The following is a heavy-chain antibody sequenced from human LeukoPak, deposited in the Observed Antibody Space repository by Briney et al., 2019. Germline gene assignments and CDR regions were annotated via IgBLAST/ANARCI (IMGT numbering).Heavy chain of an antibody. CDR2: INPNSGGT. CDR1: GGTFSSYA. Sequence: ASVKVSCKASGGTFSSYAISWVRQAPGQGLERMGWINPNSGGTNYAQKFQGRVTMTRDTSISTAYMELSRLRSDDTAVYYCARAYYYYYMDVWGKGTTVTVSS. CDR3: ARAYYYYYMDV. V-gene: IGHV1-2*02. J-gene: IGHJ6*03.